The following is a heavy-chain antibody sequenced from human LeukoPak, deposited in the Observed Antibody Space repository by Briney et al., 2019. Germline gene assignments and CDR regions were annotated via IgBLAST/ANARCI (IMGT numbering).Heavy chain of an antibody. J-gene: IGHJ6*02. CDR1: RFTFSSYS. D-gene: IGHD2/OR15-2a*01. Sequence: GGSLRLSCVASRFTFSSYSMTWVRRAPGPGLEWVSSISFGGGHIFYTDSVKGRFTIFRDDSKNSLYLEMNSLRAEDTAVYFCARIVLTPPYGMDVWGQGTTVTVSS. V-gene: IGHV3-21*01. CDR2: ISFGGGHI. CDR3: ARIVLTPPYGMDV.